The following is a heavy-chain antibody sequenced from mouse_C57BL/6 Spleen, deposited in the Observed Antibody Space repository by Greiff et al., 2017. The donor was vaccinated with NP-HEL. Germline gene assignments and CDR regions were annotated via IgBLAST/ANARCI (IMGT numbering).Heavy chain of an antibody. D-gene: IGHD2-10*02. Sequence: QVQLQQPGAELVKPGASVKMSCKASGYTFTSYWITWVKQRPGQGLEWIGDIYPGSGSTNYNEKFKSKATLTVDTSSSTAYMQLSSLTSEDSAVYYCARRMYGCGYAMDYWGRGASVTVSS. CDR2: IYPGSGST. V-gene: IGHV1-55*01. J-gene: IGHJ4*01. CDR3: ARRMYGCGYAMDY. CDR1: GYTFTSYW.